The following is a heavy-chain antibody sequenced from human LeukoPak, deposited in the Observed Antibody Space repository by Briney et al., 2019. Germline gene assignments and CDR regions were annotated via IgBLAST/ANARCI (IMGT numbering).Heavy chain of an antibody. D-gene: IGHD6-19*01. CDR3: ARAPPYGSGWSKGVFDY. Sequence: SETLSLTCAVSGDSISGSNWWSWVRPPPGKGLQWIGEIYHRGSTNYNPSLKNRVTILVDKSKNQFSLKLSSVTAADTAVYYCARAPPYGSGWSKGVFDYWGQGTLVTVSS. CDR2: IYHRGST. V-gene: IGHV4-4*02. CDR1: GDSISGSNW. J-gene: IGHJ4*02.